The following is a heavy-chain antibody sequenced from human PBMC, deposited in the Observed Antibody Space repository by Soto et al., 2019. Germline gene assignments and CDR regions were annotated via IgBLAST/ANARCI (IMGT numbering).Heavy chain of an antibody. CDR2: IHYSGNV. CDR3: ARDSGSSSRPIKKGFDS. CDR1: GDSIGTYY. V-gene: IGHV4-59*01. Sequence: PSETLSLTCTVTGDSIGTYYWNWFRQPPGKGLEWIGYIHYSGNVAYHPSLKSRVTISVDTSKNPFSLRLTSMTAADTAVYFCARDSGSSSRPIKKGFDSWGQGTLVPVPP. J-gene: IGHJ4*02. D-gene: IGHD6-13*01.